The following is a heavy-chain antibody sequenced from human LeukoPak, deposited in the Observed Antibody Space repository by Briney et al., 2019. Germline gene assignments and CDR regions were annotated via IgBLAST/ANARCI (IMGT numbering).Heavy chain of an antibody. D-gene: IGHD4-23*01. CDR3: ARGHVGDYGGN. J-gene: IGHJ4*02. CDR2: ISSSSSYI. Sequence: PGGSLRLSCAASGFTFSRYSMNWVRQAPGKGLEWVSSISSSSSYIYYADSVKGRFTISRDNAKNPLYLQMNSLRAEDTAVYYCARGHVGDYGGNWGQGTLVTVSS. V-gene: IGHV3-21*01. CDR1: GFTFSRYS.